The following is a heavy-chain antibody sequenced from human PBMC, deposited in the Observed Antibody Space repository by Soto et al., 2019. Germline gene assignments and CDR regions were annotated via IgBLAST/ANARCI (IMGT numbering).Heavy chain of an antibody. CDR1: GFTFSSYA. CDR2: ISGSGGST. J-gene: IGHJ3*02. D-gene: IGHD6-13*01. Sequence: GSLRLSCTASGFTFSSYAMTWVRQAPGKGLEWVSAISGSGGSTYYADSVKGRFTISRDNSKNTLYLQMGSLRAEDMAVYYCARERYSSSWGYIKAFDIWGQGTMVNVS. CDR3: ARERYSSSWGYIKAFDI. V-gene: IGHV3-23*01.